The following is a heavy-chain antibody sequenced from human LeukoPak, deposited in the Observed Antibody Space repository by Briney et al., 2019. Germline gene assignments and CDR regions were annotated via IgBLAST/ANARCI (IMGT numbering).Heavy chain of an antibody. V-gene: IGHV3-53*01. J-gene: IGHJ4*02. CDR3: ARVARAVAGPHFDY. CDR1: GFTVSSNY. CDR2: IYSGGST. D-gene: IGHD6-19*01. Sequence: GGSLRLSCAAFGFTVSSNYMSWVRQAPGKGLEWVSVIYSGGSTYYADSVKGRFTISRDNSKNTLYLQMNSLRAEDTAVYYCARVARAVAGPHFDYWGQGTLVTVSS.